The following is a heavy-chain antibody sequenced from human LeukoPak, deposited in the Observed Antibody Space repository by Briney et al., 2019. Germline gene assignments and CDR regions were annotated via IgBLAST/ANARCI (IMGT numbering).Heavy chain of an antibody. CDR3: AICSGGSCYSRGGVDY. D-gene: IGHD2-15*01. CDR2: INPSGGST. V-gene: IGHV1-46*03. Sequence: ASVKVSCKASGYTFTSYDVNWVRQAPGQGLEWMGIINPSGGSTSYAQKFQGRVTMTRDTSTSTVYMELSSLRSEDTAVYYCAICSGGSCYSRGGVDYWGQGTLVTVSS. J-gene: IGHJ4*02. CDR1: GYTFTSYD.